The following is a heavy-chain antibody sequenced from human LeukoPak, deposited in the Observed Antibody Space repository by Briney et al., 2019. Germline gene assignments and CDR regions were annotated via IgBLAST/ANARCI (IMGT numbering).Heavy chain of an antibody. Sequence: PGGSLRLSCAASGFTFSDYWMSWVRQAPGKGLEWVGNIKEDGSETRYVDSLKGRITISRDNAKNSLYLQMNSLRGEDTAVYYCARDRGELVNWGQGTLVTVSS. CDR2: IKEDGSET. D-gene: IGHD1-26*01. V-gene: IGHV3-7*01. J-gene: IGHJ4*02. CDR1: GFTFSDYW. CDR3: ARDRGELVN.